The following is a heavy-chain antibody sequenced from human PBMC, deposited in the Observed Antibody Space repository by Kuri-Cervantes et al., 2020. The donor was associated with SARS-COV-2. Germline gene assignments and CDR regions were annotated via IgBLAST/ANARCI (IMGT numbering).Heavy chain of an antibody. CDR3: ASQSTGGVLF. CDR1: GNTFSSYA. Sequence: SVKVSCKASGNTFSSYAIIWVRQAPGQGLEWMGGIIPIFGTANYAQKFQGRVTITADESTSTAYMELSSLRSEDTAVYYCASQSTGGVLFWGQGTLVTVSS. D-gene: IGHD1-26*01. V-gene: IGHV1-69*13. CDR2: IIPIFGTA. J-gene: IGHJ4*02.